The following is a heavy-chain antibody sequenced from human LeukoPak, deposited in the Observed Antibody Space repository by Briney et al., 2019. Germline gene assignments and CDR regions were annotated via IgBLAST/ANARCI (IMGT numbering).Heavy chain of an antibody. J-gene: IGHJ4*02. CDR1: EHTVTGYY. Sequence: GASVKVSCKASEHTVTGYYLHWGRQAPGQGLEWMGWIYPNTGGTKSTQKFQGRVSMTRDTSITTAYMEINRLTSDDTAVYYCAREPGTATGYWGQGTLVTVSS. CDR3: AREPGTATGY. V-gene: IGHV1-2*02. D-gene: IGHD1-1*01. CDR2: IYPNTGGT.